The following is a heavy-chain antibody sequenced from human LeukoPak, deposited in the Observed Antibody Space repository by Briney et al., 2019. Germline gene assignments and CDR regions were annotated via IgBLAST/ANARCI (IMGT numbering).Heavy chain of an antibody. V-gene: IGHV3-30*03. CDR2: ISYDGSNK. CDR3: ARGENSKTYPVSGY. J-gene: IGHJ4*02. Sequence: GGSLRLSCAASGFTFSSYGMHWVRQAPGKGLEWVAVISYDGSNKYYIDSVKGRFTNSRDNSKNTLYLQMNSLRAEDTAVYYCARGENSKTYPVSGYWGQGTLVTVSS. CDR1: GFTFSSYG. D-gene: IGHD2/OR15-2a*01.